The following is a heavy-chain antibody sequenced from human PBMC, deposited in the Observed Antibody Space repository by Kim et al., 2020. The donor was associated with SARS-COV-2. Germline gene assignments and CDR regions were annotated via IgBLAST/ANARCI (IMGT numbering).Heavy chain of an antibody. CDR3: ARATLIHYYYYGMDV. D-gene: IGHD2-8*01. J-gene: IGHJ6*02. Sequence: PSLKSRVTISVDTSKNQFSLKLSSVTAADTAVYYCARATLIHYYYYGMDVWGQGTTVTVSS. V-gene: IGHV4-34*01.